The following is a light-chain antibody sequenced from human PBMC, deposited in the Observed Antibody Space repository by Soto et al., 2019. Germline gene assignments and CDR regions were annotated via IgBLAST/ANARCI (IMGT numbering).Light chain of an antibody. Sequence: DTEMTQSPATLSVSPGERPTLSCRASQSVSSNLAWYQQKPGQAPRRLIYDASTRATGIPARFSGSGSGTEFTLTISSLQSEDFAVYFCQQYNTWPLTFGPGTKVDIK. CDR3: QQYNTWPLT. J-gene: IGKJ3*01. CDR1: QSVSSN. CDR2: DAS. V-gene: IGKV3-15*01.